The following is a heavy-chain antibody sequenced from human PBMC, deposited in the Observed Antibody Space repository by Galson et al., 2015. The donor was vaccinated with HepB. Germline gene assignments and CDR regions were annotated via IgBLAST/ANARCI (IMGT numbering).Heavy chain of an antibody. V-gene: IGHV6-1*01. CDR1: GDSVSSNSAA. CDR2: TYYRSKWYN. D-gene: IGHD6-19*01. J-gene: IGHJ4*02. CDR3: AREAVAGNCFDY. Sequence: CAISGDSVSSNSAAWNWIRQSPSRGREWLGRTYYRSKWYNDYAVPVKSRITINPDTSKNQFSLQLNSVTPEDTAVYYCAREAVAGNCFDYWGQGTLVTVSS.